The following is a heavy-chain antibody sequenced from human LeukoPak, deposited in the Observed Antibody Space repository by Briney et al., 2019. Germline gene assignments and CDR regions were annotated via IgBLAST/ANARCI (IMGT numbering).Heavy chain of an antibody. J-gene: IGHJ5*02. CDR1: GFTFSSYA. CDR2: ISGSGGST. CDR3: AKASSWYLGGWFDP. D-gene: IGHD6-13*01. Sequence: GGSLSLSCAASGFTFSSYAMSWVRQAPGKGLEWVSAISGSGGSTYYADSVKGRFTISRDNSKNTLYLQMNSLRAEDTAVYYCAKASSWYLGGWFDPWGQGTLVTVSS. V-gene: IGHV3-23*01.